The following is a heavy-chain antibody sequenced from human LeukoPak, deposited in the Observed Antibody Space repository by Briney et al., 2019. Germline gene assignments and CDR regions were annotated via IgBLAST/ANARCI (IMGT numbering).Heavy chain of an antibody. CDR1: GGSFSGYY. Sequence: SETLSLTCAVYGGSFSGYYWSWIRQPPGKGLEWIGEINHSGSTNYNPSLKSRVTISVDTSKNQFSLKLSSVTAADTAVYYCARYYCSSSACPGIDSWGQGTLVTVSS. CDR2: INHSGST. D-gene: IGHD2-2*01. J-gene: IGHJ4*02. CDR3: ARYYCSSSACPGIDS. V-gene: IGHV4-34*01.